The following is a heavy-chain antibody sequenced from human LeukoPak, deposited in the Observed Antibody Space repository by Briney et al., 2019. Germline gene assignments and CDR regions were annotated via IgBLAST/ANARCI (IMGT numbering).Heavy chain of an antibody. CDR3: ASQHSSSWYVLHY. Sequence: GGSLRLSGAASGFTFSSYSMNWVRQAPGKGLEWVSSISSSSSYVYYADSVKGRFTISRDNAKNSLYLQMNSLRAEDTAVYYCASQHSSSWYVLHYWGQGTLVTVSS. D-gene: IGHD6-13*01. CDR2: ISSSSSYV. CDR1: GFTFSSYS. J-gene: IGHJ4*02. V-gene: IGHV3-21*01.